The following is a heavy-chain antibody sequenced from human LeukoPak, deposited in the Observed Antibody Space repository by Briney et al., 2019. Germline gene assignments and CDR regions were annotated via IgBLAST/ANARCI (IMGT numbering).Heavy chain of an antibody. CDR1: GGSFSGYY. J-gene: IGHJ4*02. CDR2: INHSGST. V-gene: IGHV4-34*01. D-gene: IGHD5-24*01. CDR3: ARVTGWLGIDY. Sequence: SETLSLTCAVYGGSFSGYYWSWIRQPPGKGLEWIGEINHSGSTNYNPSLKSRVTISVDTSKNQLSLKLSSVTAADTAVYYCARVTGWLGIDYWGQGTLVTVSS.